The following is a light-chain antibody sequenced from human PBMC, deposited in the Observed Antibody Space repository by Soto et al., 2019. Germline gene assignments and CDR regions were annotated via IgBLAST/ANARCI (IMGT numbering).Light chain of an antibody. Sequence: QSVLTQPPSVSAAPGQKVAISCSGSSSNIGNNYVSWYQQLPGTAPKLLLYDNNKRPSRIPDRFSGSKSGTSATLGITGLQTGDEADYYCGTWDSSLSIVVFGGGTTVPVL. J-gene: IGLJ2*01. V-gene: IGLV1-51*01. CDR2: DNN. CDR1: SSNIGNNY. CDR3: GTWDSSLSIVV.